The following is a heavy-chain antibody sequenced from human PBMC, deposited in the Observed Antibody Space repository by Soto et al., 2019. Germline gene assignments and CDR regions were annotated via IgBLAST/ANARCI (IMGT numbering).Heavy chain of an antibody. J-gene: IGHJ4*02. CDR2: IYYTGST. D-gene: IGHD1-1*01. CDR1: GGSISSYY. CDR3: ARIRRDAYNQIDS. V-gene: IGHV4-59*01. Sequence: QVQLQESGPGLVKPSETLSLTCTVSGGSISSYYWNWIRQPPGKGLEWIGYIYYTGSTNYNPSLKSRVTMSVDTSKDQFSLRLSSVTAADTAVYYCARIRRDAYNQIDSWGQGTLVTVSS.